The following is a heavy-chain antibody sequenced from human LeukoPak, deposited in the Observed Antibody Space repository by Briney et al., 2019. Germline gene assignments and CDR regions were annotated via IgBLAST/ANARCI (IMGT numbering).Heavy chain of an antibody. J-gene: IGHJ4*02. CDR3: ARGSSAVAGSFDY. CDR2: IYYSGST. D-gene: IGHD6-19*01. CDR1: GGSISNYY. Sequence: SETLSLTCTVSGGSISNYYWSWIRQPPGKGLEWIGYIYYSGSTNYNPSLKSRVTISVDTSKNQFSLKLSSVTAADTAVYYCARGSSAVAGSFDYWGQGTLVTVSS. V-gene: IGHV4-59*12.